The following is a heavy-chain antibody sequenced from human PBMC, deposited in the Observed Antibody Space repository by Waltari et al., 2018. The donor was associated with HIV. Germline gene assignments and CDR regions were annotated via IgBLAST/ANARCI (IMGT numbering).Heavy chain of an antibody. CDR2: IYHSGST. D-gene: IGHD2-2*01. CDR1: GGSLSSSNW. Sequence: QVHLQESGPGLVKPSGTLSLTCAVSGGSLSSSNWWSWVRQPPGKGLEWIGEIYHSGSTNYNPSLKSRVTISEDKSKNQFSLKLSSVTAADTAVYYCARASSPRYGFDIWGQGTMVTVSS. J-gene: IGHJ3*02. CDR3: ARASSPRYGFDI. V-gene: IGHV4-4*02.